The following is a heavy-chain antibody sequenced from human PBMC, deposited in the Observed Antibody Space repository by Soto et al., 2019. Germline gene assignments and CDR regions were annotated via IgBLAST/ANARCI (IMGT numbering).Heavy chain of an antibody. D-gene: IGHD2-15*01. CDR3: ASNPKNYCSGGSCIY. J-gene: IGHJ4*02. CDR1: GGSISSSSYY. CDR2: IYYSGST. V-gene: IGHV4-39*01. Sequence: SETLSLTCTVSGGSISSSSYYWGWIRQPPGKGLEWIGSIYYSGSTYYNPSLKSRVTISVDTSKNQFSLKLSPVTAADTAVYYCASNPKNYCSGGSCIYWGQGTLVTVSS.